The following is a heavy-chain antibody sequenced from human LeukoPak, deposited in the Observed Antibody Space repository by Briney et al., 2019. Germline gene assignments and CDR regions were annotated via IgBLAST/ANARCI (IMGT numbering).Heavy chain of an antibody. CDR3: ATDDPAVTTFGRDYGVDV. CDR1: GYTFTGYY. J-gene: IGHJ6*02. V-gene: IGHV1-2*06. D-gene: IGHD4-17*01. Sequence: ASVKVSCKASGYTFTGYYMHWVRQAPGQGLEWMGRINPNSGGTNYAQKFQGRVTMTRDTSISTAYMELSRLRSEDTAVYYCATDDPAVTTFGRDYGVDVWGQGTTVTVSS. CDR2: INPNSGGT.